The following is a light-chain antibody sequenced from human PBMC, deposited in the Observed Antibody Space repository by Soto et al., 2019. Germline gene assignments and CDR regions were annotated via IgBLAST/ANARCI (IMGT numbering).Light chain of an antibody. Sequence: QSVLTQPPSVSGAPGQRITISCTGSPSNIGAGFDVHWYQQFPGTAPKLLIYGTTSRPSGVPDRFSGSQSGTSASLAITGLQAGDEAEDYCQSYDTSLSGAWVFGGGTKVTVL. CDR3: QSYDTSLSGAWV. J-gene: IGLJ3*02. CDR2: GTT. CDR1: PSNIGAGFD. V-gene: IGLV1-40*01.